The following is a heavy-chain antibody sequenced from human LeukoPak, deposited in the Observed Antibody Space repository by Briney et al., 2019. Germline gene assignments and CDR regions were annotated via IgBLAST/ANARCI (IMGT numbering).Heavy chain of an antibody. CDR3: AREGGYCYGGSCRWFDS. CDR1: GFTFSSYS. Sequence: GGSLRLSCAASGFTFSSYSMNWVRQAPGKGLEWVSSINTRSYIYYSDSVNGRFTISRDDAKNSLYLQMNSLTAEDTAVYYCAREGGYCYGGSCRWFDSWGQGTLVTVSS. CDR2: INTRSYI. J-gene: IGHJ5*01. D-gene: IGHD2-15*01. V-gene: IGHV3-21*01.